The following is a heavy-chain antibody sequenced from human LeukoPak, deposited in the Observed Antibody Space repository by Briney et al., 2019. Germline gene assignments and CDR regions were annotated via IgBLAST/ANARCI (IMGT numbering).Heavy chain of an antibody. J-gene: IGHJ4*02. CDR3: ARDLRRIAAYYFDY. D-gene: IGHD6-25*01. V-gene: IGHV3-30*03. CDR2: ISSDGRDK. CDR1: GFTFSDYY. Sequence: GGSLRLSCAASGFTFSDYYMSWIRQAPGKGLEWVAVISSDGRDKHHADSVKGRFTISRDNSKNTLYLQTNSLRAEDTAVYYCARDLRRIAAYYFDYWGQGTLVTVSS.